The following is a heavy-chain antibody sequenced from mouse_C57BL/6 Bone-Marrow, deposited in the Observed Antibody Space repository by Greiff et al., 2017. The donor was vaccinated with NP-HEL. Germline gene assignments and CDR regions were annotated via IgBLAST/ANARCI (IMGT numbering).Heavy chain of an antibody. CDR2: IHPNSGST. CDR1: GYTFTSYW. V-gene: IGHV1-64*01. Sequence: QVQPQQPGAELVKPGALVKLFRKASGYTFTSYWMHRVKQRPGQGLEWIGMIHPNSGSTNHNEKFKSKATLTVDKSSSTAYMQPSSLTSEDSAVYYCARGGYYPFAYWGQGTLVTVSA. CDR3: ARGGYYPFAY. J-gene: IGHJ3*01. D-gene: IGHD2-3*01.